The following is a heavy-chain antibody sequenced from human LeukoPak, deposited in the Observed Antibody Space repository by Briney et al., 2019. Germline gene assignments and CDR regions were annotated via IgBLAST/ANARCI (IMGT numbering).Heavy chain of an antibody. Sequence: EGSLRLSCAASGFTFSNYAMSWVRQAPGKGLEWVSGISAGGESTYSADSVKGRFTVSRDNSKNTLYVQMNSLRVEDTALYYCAKEDSYCSSSSCYSFDSWGQGTLVTVSS. J-gene: IGHJ4*02. D-gene: IGHD2-2*02. CDR1: GFTFSNYA. CDR2: ISAGGEST. V-gene: IGHV3-23*01. CDR3: AKEDSYCSSSSCYSFDS.